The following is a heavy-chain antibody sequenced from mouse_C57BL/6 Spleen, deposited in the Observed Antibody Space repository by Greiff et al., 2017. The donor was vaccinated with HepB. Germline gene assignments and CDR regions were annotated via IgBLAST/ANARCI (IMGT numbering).Heavy chain of an antibody. CDR1: GYTFTDYY. Sequence: EVQLQQSGPELVKPGASVKISCKASGYTFTDYYMNWVKQSHGKSLEWIGDINPNNGGTSYNQKFKGKATLTVDKSSSTAYMELRSLTSEDSAVYYCAFWLLRLYAMDYWGQGTSVTVSS. D-gene: IGHD2-3*01. V-gene: IGHV1-26*01. CDR3: AFWLLRLYAMDY. CDR2: INPNNGGT. J-gene: IGHJ4*01.